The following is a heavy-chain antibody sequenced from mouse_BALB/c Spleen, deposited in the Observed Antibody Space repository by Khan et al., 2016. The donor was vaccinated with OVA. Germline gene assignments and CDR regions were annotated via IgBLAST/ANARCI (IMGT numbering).Heavy chain of an antibody. CDR3: ARGLGFAY. J-gene: IGHJ3*01. V-gene: IGHV1S137*01. CDR2: ISTYYGDA. Sequence: QVQLQEPGAALVRPGVSVKISCKGSGYTFPDYPMHWVKQSHAKSLEGIGVISTYYGDASYNQKFKGKATMTVDKSSSTAYMELARLTSEDSAIYYCARGLGFAYWGQGTLVTVSA. CDR1: GYTFPDYP.